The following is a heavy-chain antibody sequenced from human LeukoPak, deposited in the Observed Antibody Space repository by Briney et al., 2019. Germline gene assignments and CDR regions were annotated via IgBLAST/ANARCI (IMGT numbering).Heavy chain of an antibody. D-gene: IGHD1-1*01. CDR3: AKFFGINVVFNWNDY. CDR2: VTGSGAGT. J-gene: IGHJ4*02. V-gene: IGHV3-23*01. CDR1: GFTFSAFG. Sequence: GGSLRLSCAASGFTFSAFGMSWVRLAPGKGLEWVSGVTGSGAGTYYADSVRGRFTVSRDDSKNTLYLHMNSLRAEDTAIYYCAKFFGINVVFNWNDYWGQGTLVTVSS.